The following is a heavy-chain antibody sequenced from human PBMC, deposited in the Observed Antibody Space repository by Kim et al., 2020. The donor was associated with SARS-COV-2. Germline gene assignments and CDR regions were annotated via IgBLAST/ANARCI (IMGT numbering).Heavy chain of an antibody. CDR3: ARDGHIVVVIAIPSKTGYYGMDV. V-gene: IGHV1-46*01. Sequence: ASVKVSCKASGYTFTSYYMHWVRQAPGQRLEWMGIINPSGGSTSYAQKFQGRVTMTRDTSTSTVYMELSSLRSEDTAVYYCARDGHIVVVIAIPSKTGYYGMDVWGQGTTVTVSS. J-gene: IGHJ6*02. CDR2: INPSGGST. CDR1: GYTFTSYY. D-gene: IGHD2-21*01.